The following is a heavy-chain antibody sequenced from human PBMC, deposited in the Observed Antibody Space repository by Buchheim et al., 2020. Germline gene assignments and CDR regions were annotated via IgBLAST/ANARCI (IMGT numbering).Heavy chain of an antibody. CDR3: ARGREMVVAALTYNWFDP. V-gene: IGHV4-59*01. CDR2: IYYSGST. Sequence: QVQLQESGPGLVKPSETLSLTCTVSGGSISSYYWSWIRQPPGKGLEWIGYIYYSGSTNYNPSLKSRVTISVDTSKNQFSLKLSSVTAADTAVYYCARGREMVVAALTYNWFDPWGQGTL. J-gene: IGHJ5*02. D-gene: IGHD2-15*01. CDR1: GGSISSYY.